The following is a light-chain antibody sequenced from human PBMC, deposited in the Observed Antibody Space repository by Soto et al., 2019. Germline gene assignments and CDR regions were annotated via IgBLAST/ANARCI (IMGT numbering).Light chain of an antibody. CDR1: QSVNSN. J-gene: IGKJ1*01. CDR3: QQYNNWWT. V-gene: IGKV3-15*01. Sequence: EILXTXXPXSLSVSPGEGATLSCRASQSVNSNLAWYQQKPGQAPRLLIYGASIRATGIPARFSGSGSGTEFPLTISSLQSEDFAVYYCQQYNNWWTFGQGTKVEIK. CDR2: GAS.